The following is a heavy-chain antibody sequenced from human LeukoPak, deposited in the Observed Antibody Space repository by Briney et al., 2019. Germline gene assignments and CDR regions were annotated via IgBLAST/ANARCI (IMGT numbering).Heavy chain of an antibody. Sequence: SGPTLVNPTQTLTLTCTFSGFSHSTSGICVSWIRQPPGKALEWLARIDWDDDKYYSTSLKTRLTISKDTSKNQVVLTMTNMDPVDTATYYCARIRRGWIDYWGQGTLVTVSS. CDR2: IDWDDDK. J-gene: IGHJ4*02. D-gene: IGHD3-10*01. V-gene: IGHV2-70*11. CDR3: ARIRRGWIDY. CDR1: GFSHSTSGIC.